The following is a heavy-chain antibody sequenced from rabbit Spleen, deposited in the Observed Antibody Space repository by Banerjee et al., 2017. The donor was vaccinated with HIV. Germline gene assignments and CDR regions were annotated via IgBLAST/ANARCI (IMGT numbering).Heavy chain of an antibody. CDR1: GFSFSSNW. CDR2: IDTNNGDT. CDR3: ARNYVNAFDP. J-gene: IGHJ2*01. Sequence: QEQLEESGGDLGKPEGSLTLTCTASGFSFSSNWICWVRQAPGKGLEWIACIDTNNGDTDYANWPKGRFTISKTSSTTVTLQMTSLTAADTATYFCARNYVNAFDPWGPGTLVTVS. V-gene: IGHV1S45*01. D-gene: IGHD1-1*01.